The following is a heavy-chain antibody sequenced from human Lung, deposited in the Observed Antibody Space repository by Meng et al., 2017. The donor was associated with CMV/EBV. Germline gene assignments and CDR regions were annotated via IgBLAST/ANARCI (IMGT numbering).Heavy chain of an antibody. J-gene: IGHJ4*02. V-gene: IGHV4-34*01. CDR2: INHSGST. CDR3: ARASRGGWLQSKPFDY. CDR1: GGSFSGYY. D-gene: IGHD5-24*01. Sequence: QVQLQQWGAGLLKPSXXXXLXXXVYGGSFSGYYWSWIRQPPGKGLEWIGEINHSGSTNYNPSLKSRVTISVDTSKNQFSLKLSSVTAADTAVYYCARASRGGWLQSKPFDYWGQGTLVTVSS.